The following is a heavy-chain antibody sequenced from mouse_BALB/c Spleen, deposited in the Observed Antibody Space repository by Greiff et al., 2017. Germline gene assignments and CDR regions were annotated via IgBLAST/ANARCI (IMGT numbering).Heavy chain of an antibody. CDR1: GFSLTSYG. V-gene: IGHV2-9*02. Sequence: QVQLKESGPGLVAPSQSLSITCTVSGFSLTSYGVHWVRQPPGKGLEWLGVIWAGGSTNYNSALMSRLSISKDNSKSQVFLKMNSLQTDDTAMYYCARTYGSSYDAYWGQGTLVTVSA. J-gene: IGHJ3*01. CDR3: ARTYGSSYDAY. CDR2: IWAGGST. D-gene: IGHD1-1*01.